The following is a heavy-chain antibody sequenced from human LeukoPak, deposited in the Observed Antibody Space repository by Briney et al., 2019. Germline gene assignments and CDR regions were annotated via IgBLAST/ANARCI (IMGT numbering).Heavy chain of an antibody. J-gene: IGHJ4*02. CDR2: ISGSGGST. V-gene: IGHV3-23*01. CDR3: AKDMSYSSGCYVEYFDY. D-gene: IGHD6-19*01. CDR1: GFTFSSYA. Sequence: GGSLRLSCAASGFTFSSYAMSWVRQAPGKGLEWVSAISGSGGSTYYADSVKGRFTISRDNSKNTLYLQMNSLRAEDTAVYYCAKDMSYSSGCYVEYFDYWGQGTLVTVSS.